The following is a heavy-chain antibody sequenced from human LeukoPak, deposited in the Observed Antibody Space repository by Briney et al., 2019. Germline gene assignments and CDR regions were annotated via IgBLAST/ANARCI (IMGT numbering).Heavy chain of an antibody. Sequence: SETLSLTCTVSGGSISSCYWSWIRQPAGKGLEWIGHIYTSGSTNYNPSLKSRVTMSVDTSKNHFPLKLSSVTAADTAVYYCARQQLGGLDYWGQGTLVTVSS. D-gene: IGHD6-13*01. V-gene: IGHV4-4*07. CDR2: IYTSGST. J-gene: IGHJ4*02. CDR1: GGSISSCY. CDR3: ARQQLGGLDY.